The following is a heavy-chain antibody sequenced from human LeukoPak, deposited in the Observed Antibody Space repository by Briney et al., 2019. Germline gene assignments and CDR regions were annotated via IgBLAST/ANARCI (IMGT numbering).Heavy chain of an antibody. D-gene: IGHD3-22*01. J-gene: IGHJ3*02. CDR3: ARAYYYDSSGDGFDI. Sequence: SETLSLTCTVSGGSVSSGSYYWSWIRQPPGKGLEWIGYIYYSGSTNYSPSLKSRVTISVDTSKNQFSLKLSSVTAADTAVYYCARAYYYDSSGDGFDIWGQGTMVTVSS. CDR1: GGSVSSGSYY. CDR2: IYYSGST. V-gene: IGHV4-61*01.